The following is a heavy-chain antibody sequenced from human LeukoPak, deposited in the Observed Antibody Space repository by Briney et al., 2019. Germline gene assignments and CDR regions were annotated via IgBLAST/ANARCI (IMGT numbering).Heavy chain of an antibody. J-gene: IGHJ4*02. Sequence: GGSLRLSCAASGFAFSDYYMSWIRQAPGKGLEWVSYISSSGTSIYSADSVKGRFTLSRDNAKNSLYLQMNSLRAEDTAVYYCARGLTGRYILTGYYNDYWGQGTLVTVSS. V-gene: IGHV3-11*01. CDR2: ISSSGTSI. D-gene: IGHD3-9*01. CDR3: ARGLTGRYILTGYYNDY. CDR1: GFAFSDYY.